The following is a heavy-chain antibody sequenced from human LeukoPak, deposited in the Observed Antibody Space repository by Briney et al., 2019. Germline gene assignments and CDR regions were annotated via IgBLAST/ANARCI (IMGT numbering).Heavy chain of an antibody. V-gene: IGHV3-7*01. CDR2: IKQDGSEK. D-gene: IGHD2-21*02. J-gene: IGHJ4*02. CDR1: GFTFSSYW. Sequence: PGGSLRLSCAASGFTFSSYWMSWVRQAPGKGLEWVANIKQDGSEKYYVDSAKGRFTISRDNGKNSVYLQMNSLRAEDTAVYYCARDGGHGGDLENWGQGTLVTVST. CDR3: ARDGGHGGDLEN.